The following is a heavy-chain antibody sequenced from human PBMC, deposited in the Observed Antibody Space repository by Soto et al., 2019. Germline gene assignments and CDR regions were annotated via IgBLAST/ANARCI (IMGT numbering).Heavy chain of an antibody. D-gene: IGHD6-13*01. Sequence: ASVKVSCKASGYTFTSYAMHWVRQAPGQRLEWMGWINAGNGNTKYSQKFQGRVTITRDTSASTAYMELSSLRSEDTAVYYCARGLQAAAGTWVNYYYYYGMDVWGQGTTVTVSS. CDR3: ARGLQAAAGTWVNYYYYYGMDV. V-gene: IGHV1-3*01. J-gene: IGHJ6*02. CDR1: GYTFTSYA. CDR2: INAGNGNT.